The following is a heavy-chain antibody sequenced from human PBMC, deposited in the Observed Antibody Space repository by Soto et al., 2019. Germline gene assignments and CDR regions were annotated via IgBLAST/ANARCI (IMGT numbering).Heavy chain of an antibody. D-gene: IGHD3-10*02. V-gene: IGHV3-11*06. Sequence: PGGSLRLSCAASGFTVSDYYMSWIRQAPGKGLEWLSYSSNSGTYTRYADSVKGRFSISRDNAKNSLYLQINSLRDEDTATYYCARSGDNYNVLDYWGQGTPVTVSS. J-gene: IGHJ4*02. CDR2: SSNSGTYT. CDR1: GFTVSDYY. CDR3: ARSGDNYNVLDY.